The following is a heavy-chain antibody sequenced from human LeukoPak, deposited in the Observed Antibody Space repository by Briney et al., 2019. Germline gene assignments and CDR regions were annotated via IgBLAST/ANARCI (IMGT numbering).Heavy chain of an antibody. CDR2: THYSGST. CDR3: ARHGGETIVATILHAFDI. CDR1: GASTSSFS. V-gene: IGHV4-59*08. D-gene: IGHD5-12*01. Sequence: SETLSLTCTVSGASTSSFSWSWIRQPPGKGLEWIGYTHYSGSTNYNSSLKSRVTISVDTSKNQFSLKLSSVTAADTAVYYCARHGGETIVATILHAFDIWGQGTMVTVSS. J-gene: IGHJ3*02.